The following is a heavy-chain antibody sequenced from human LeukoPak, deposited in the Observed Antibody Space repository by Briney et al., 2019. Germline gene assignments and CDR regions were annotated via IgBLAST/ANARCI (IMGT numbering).Heavy chain of an antibody. V-gene: IGHV3-11*01. CDR1: GLTFSDYY. CDR3: ARWDSSGCLDY. J-gene: IGHJ4*02. D-gene: IGHD3-22*01. Sequence: GGSLRLSCAASGLTFSDYYMSWIRQAPGKGLEWVSYISSGTTIYYADSVKGRFTISRDNAKNSLYLQMNSLRAEDTAVYFCARWDSSGCLDYWGQGTLVTVSS. CDR2: ISSGTTI.